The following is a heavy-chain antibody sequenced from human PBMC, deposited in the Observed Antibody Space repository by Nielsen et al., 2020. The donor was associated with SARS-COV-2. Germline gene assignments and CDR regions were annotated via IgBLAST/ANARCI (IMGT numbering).Heavy chain of an antibody. D-gene: IGHD2-15*01. CDR3: ARVRRYCSGGSCYSFWFDP. Sequence: SETLSLTCAVSGGSISSSNWWSWVRQPPGKGLEWIGEIYHSGSTNYNPSLKSRVTISVDKSKNQFSLKLSSVTAADTAVYYCARVRRYCSGGSCYSFWFDPWGQGTLATVSS. V-gene: IGHV4-4*02. CDR2: IYHSGST. J-gene: IGHJ5*02. CDR1: GGSISSSNW.